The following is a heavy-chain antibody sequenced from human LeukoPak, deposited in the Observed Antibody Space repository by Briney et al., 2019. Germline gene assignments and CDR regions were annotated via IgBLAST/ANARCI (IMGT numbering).Heavy chain of an antibody. CDR1: GGSISSYY. J-gene: IGHJ5*02. Sequence: SETLSLTCTVSGGSISSYYWSWIRQPPGKGLEWIGYIYYSGSTNYNPSLKSRVTISVDTSKNQFSLKLSSVTAADTAVYYCARSTRYNYDFWSGYNWFDPWGQGTLVTVSS. CDR3: ARSTRYNYDFWSGYNWFDP. D-gene: IGHD3-3*01. CDR2: IYYSGST. V-gene: IGHV4-59*01.